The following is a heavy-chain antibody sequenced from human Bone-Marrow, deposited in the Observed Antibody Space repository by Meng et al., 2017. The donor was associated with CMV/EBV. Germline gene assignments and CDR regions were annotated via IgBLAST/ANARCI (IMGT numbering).Heavy chain of an antibody. D-gene: IGHD3-16*01. V-gene: IGHV1-69*12. CDR3: AWGGRWYRFDY. CDR2: IIPIFGTA. Sequence: VLLVQCGGEVKKPGSAVKVSCKASGGIFSSYAISWVRQAPGQGLEWMGGIIPIFGTANYAQKFQGRVTITADESTSTAYMELSSLRSEDTAVYYCAWGGRWYRFDYWGQGTLVTVSS. J-gene: IGHJ4*02. CDR1: GGIFSSYA.